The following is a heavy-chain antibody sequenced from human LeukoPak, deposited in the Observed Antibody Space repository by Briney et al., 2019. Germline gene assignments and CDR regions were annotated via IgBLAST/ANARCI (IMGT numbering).Heavy chain of an antibody. CDR2: ISYDGSNK. Sequence: PGRSLRLSCAASGFTFGTYAMHWVRQAPGKGLEWVAVISYDGSNKYYADSVKGRFTISRDNSKNTLYLQMNSLRAEDTAVYYCARDFLYSGSYYYYYGMDVWGQGTTVTVSS. J-gene: IGHJ6*02. D-gene: IGHD1-26*01. V-gene: IGHV3-30-3*01. CDR3: ARDFLYSGSYYYYYGMDV. CDR1: GFTFGTYA.